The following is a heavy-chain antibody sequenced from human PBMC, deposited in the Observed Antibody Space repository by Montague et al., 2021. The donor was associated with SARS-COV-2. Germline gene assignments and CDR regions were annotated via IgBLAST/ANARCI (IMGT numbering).Heavy chain of an antibody. V-gene: IGHV4-59*01. J-gene: IGHJ3*02. D-gene: IGHD6-19*01. Sequence: SETLSLTCTVSGGSISSYYWSWIRQPSGKGLEWIGYIYYSGSTNYNPSLKSRVTISVDTSKNQFSLELSSVTAADTAVYYCARGSGWMGNAFDIWGQGTMVTVSS. CDR2: IYYSGST. CDR1: GGSISSYY. CDR3: ARGSGWMGNAFDI.